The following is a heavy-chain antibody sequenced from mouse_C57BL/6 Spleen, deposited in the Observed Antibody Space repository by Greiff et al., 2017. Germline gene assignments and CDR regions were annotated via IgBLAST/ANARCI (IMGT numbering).Heavy chain of an antibody. Sequence: QVQLKQPGAELVRPGTSVKLSCKASGYTFTSYWMHWVKQRPGQGLEWIGVIDPSDSYTNYNQKFKGKATLTVDTSSSTAYMQLSSLTSEDSAVYYCARMGGTSYYYAMDYWGQGTSVTVSS. V-gene: IGHV1-59*01. CDR2: IDPSDSYT. D-gene: IGHD1-2*01. J-gene: IGHJ4*01. CDR1: GYTFTSYW. CDR3: ARMGGTSYYYAMDY.